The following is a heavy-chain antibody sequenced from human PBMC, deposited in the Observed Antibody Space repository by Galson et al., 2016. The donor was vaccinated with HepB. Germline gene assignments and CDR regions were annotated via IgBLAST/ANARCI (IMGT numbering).Heavy chain of an antibody. CDR1: GFTFSDHY. CDR3: VIGRTGSVFDY. Sequence: SLRLSCAASGFTFSDHYMDWVRQAPGKGLEWVGRIRSRKIIYTTEYATSVKGRITISRDDSKNLMFLQMTSLKIEDTAVYFCVIGRTGSVFDYWGQGILVTVSS. CDR2: IRSRKIIYTT. V-gene: IGHV3-72*01. D-gene: IGHD1-26*01. J-gene: IGHJ4*02.